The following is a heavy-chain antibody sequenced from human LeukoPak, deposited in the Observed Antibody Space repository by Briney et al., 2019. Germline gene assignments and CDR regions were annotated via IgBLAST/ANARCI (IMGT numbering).Heavy chain of an antibody. D-gene: IGHD3-3*01. Sequence: PSETLSLTCTVSGGSISSYYWSWIRQPPGKGLEWIGYIYYSGSTNYNPSLKSRVTISVDTSKNQFSLKLSSVIAADTAVYYCARASSAYYDFWSGYPNWFDPWGQGTLVTVSS. CDR1: GGSISSYY. J-gene: IGHJ5*02. V-gene: IGHV4-59*01. CDR3: ARASSAYYDFWSGYPNWFDP. CDR2: IYYSGST.